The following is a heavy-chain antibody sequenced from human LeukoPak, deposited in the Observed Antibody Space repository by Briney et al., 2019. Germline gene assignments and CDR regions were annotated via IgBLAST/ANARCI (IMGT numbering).Heavy chain of an antibody. CDR1: GGSISSGGYS. CDR2: IYHSGST. J-gene: IGHJ5*02. V-gene: IGHV4-30-2*01. D-gene: IGHD3-22*01. Sequence: SQTLSLTCTVSGGSISSGGYSWSWIRQPPGKGLEGIGYIYHSGSTYYNPSLKSRVTISVDRSKNQFSLKLSSVTAADTAVYYCARSHAGDYYDSSGYVFDPWGQGTLVTVSS. CDR3: ARSHAGDYYDSSGYVFDP.